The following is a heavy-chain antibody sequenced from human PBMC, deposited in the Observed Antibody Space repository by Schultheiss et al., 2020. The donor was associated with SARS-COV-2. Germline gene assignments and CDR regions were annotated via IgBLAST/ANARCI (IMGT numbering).Heavy chain of an antibody. CDR2: IIPIFGIA. V-gene: IGHV1-69*13. Sequence: SVKVSCKASGYTFTGYYMHWVRQAPGQGLEWMGGIIPIFGIANYAQKFQGRVTITADESTSTAYMELSSLRSEDTAVYYCARDPAIFGVVIISYFDYWGQGTPVTVSS. CDR3: ARDPAIFGVVIISYFDY. J-gene: IGHJ4*02. D-gene: IGHD3-3*01. CDR1: GYTFTGYY.